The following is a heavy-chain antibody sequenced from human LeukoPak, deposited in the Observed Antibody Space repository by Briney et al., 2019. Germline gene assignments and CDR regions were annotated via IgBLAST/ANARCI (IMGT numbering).Heavy chain of an antibody. CDR3: AKDRGGYFDY. Sequence: AGGSLRLSCAASGFTFSSYAMSLVRQAPGKGLEWVLAISGSGGSTYYADSVRRRFTISRDNSKRTLFLQMNSLRAEDTAVYYCAKDRGGYFDYWGQGTLVTVSS. V-gene: IGHV3-23*01. CDR1: GFTFSSYA. D-gene: IGHD3-10*01. J-gene: IGHJ4*02. CDR2: ISGSGGST.